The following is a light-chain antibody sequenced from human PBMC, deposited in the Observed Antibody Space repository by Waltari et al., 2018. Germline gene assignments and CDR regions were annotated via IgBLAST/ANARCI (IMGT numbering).Light chain of an antibody. J-gene: IGKJ1*01. CDR1: QSVSRD. CDR3: QQYENWPRT. Sequence: IEMPPSPATLSVSPGERATLSCRASQSVSRDLAWYQHKPGQAPRLLIYGASTRATGIPARFSGSGSGTEFILTISSLQYEDFAVYYCQQYENWPRTFGQGTKVEIK. CDR2: GAS. V-gene: IGKV3-15*01.